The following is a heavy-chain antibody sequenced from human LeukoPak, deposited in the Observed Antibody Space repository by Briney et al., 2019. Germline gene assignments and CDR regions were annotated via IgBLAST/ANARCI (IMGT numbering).Heavy chain of an antibody. CDR1: GFTFISYA. CDR2: INGSGGST. D-gene: IGHD3-10*01. J-gene: IGHJ4*02. V-gene: IGHV3-23*01. CDR3: ATQSVPHPITMVRGVEDY. Sequence: RGALRLSCSASGFTFISYAMSWVRQAPGTGLEWVSPINGSGGSTYYADSVRGRFTISRDNSKNTLYLQMNSLRAEDTAVYYCATQSVPHPITMVRGVEDYWGQGTLVTVSS.